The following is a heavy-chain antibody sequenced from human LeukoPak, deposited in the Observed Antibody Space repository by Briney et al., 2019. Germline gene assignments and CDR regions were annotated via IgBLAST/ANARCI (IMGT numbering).Heavy chain of an antibody. Sequence: ASVKISCKASGYTFTSYGISWVRQAPGQGLEWMGWISAYTGNTNYAQKLQGRVTMTTDTSTSTAYMELRSLRSDDTAVYYCARVQDGSGSYYNTITSYYYYYGMDVWGQGTTVTVSS. CDR2: ISAYTGNT. CDR3: ARVQDGSGSYYNTITSYYYYYGMDV. CDR1: GYTFTSYG. V-gene: IGHV1-18*01. J-gene: IGHJ6*02. D-gene: IGHD3-10*01.